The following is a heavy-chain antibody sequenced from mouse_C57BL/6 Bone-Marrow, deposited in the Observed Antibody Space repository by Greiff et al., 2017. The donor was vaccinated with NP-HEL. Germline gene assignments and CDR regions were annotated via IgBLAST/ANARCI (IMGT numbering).Heavy chain of an antibody. CDR2: INPNYGTT. V-gene: IGHV1-39*01. CDR3: ASGVYYGNYDFDV. CDR1: GYSFTDYN. Sequence: VQLQQSGPELVKPGASVKISCKASGYSFTDYNMNWVKQSNGKSLEWIGVINPNYGTTSYKQKFKGKATLTVDQSSSTAYMQLNSLTSEDSAVYYCASGVYYGNYDFDVWGTGTTVTVSS. J-gene: IGHJ1*03. D-gene: IGHD2-1*01.